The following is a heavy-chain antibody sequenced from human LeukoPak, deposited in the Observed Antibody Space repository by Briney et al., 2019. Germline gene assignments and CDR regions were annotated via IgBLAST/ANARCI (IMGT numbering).Heavy chain of an antibody. CDR3: AKDMHYYDSSDSYGVDY. CDR2: ISGDGDST. V-gene: IGHV3-43D*03. D-gene: IGHD3-22*01. CDR1: GFTFDDYA. J-gene: IGHJ4*02. Sequence: GGSLRLSCAASGFTFDDYAMHWVRQVPGKGLEWVSLISGDGDSTYYADSVKGRFTISRDNSKNSLYLQMNSLRAEDTALYYCAKDMHYYDSSDSYGVDYWGQGTLVTVSS.